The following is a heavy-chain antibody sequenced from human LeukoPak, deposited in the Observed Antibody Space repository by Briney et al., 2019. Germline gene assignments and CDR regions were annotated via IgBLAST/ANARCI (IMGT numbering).Heavy chain of an antibody. Sequence: PSETLSLTFAVYGGCFSNYYWSWIRQPPGKGLEWIGEINDSGRTNYNPSLMSRVTVSVDTSKKQFSLRLTSVTATDTAVYYCARRWNYGRNYYIDVWGKGATVSVSS. D-gene: IGHD1-7*01. CDR3: ARRWNYGRNYYIDV. V-gene: IGHV4-34*01. J-gene: IGHJ6*03. CDR2: INDSGRT. CDR1: GGCFSNYY.